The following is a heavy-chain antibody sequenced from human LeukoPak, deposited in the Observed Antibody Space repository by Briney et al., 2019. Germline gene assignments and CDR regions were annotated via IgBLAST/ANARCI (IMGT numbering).Heavy chain of an antibody. J-gene: IGHJ4*02. CDR3: ATDGSGYASSGYYPLPDY. Sequence: PGGSLRLSCAASGFTFISYAIHWVRQAPGKGLEWVAVISFHGTDSFYADSVKGRFTISRDNSKNTLYLQMNSLRAEDTAVYYCATDGSGYASSGYYPLPDYWGQGTPVTVSS. V-gene: IGHV3-30*04. CDR1: GFTFISYA. CDR2: ISFHGTDS. D-gene: IGHD3-22*01.